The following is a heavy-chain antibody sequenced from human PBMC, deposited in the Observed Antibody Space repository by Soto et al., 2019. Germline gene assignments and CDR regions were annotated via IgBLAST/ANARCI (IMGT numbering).Heavy chain of an antibody. D-gene: IGHD3-16*01. CDR1: GGTFSSYA. V-gene: IGHV1-69*05. CDR3: ARLYTFGGVTHYYYGMDV. Sequence: SVKVSCKASGGTFSSYAINWVRQAPGQGLEWMGGIIPIFGTANYAQKFQGRVTITRDTSASTAYMELSSLRSEDTAVYYCARLYTFGGVTHYYYGMDVWGQGTTVTVSS. J-gene: IGHJ6*02. CDR2: IIPIFGTA.